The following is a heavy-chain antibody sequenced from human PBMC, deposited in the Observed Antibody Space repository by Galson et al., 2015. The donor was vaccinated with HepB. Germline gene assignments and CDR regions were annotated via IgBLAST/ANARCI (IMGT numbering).Heavy chain of an antibody. Sequence: SVKVSCKASGYTFTSYYMHWVRQAPGQGLEWMGIINPSGGSTSYAQKFQGRVTMTRDTSTSTVYMELSSLRSEDTAVYYCARDRWGYYGSGSPNYYYYYYMDVWGKGTTVTVSS. J-gene: IGHJ6*03. CDR3: ARDRWGYYGSGSPNYYYYYYMDV. CDR1: GYTFTSYY. D-gene: IGHD3-10*01. CDR2: INPSGGST. V-gene: IGHV1-46*01.